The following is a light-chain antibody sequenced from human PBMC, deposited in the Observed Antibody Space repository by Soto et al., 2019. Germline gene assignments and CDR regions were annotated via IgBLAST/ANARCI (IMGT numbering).Light chain of an antibody. J-gene: IGKJ1*01. Sequence: DIVMTQSPDSLAVSLGERATINCKSSQSVLYSSNNKNYLAWYQQKPGQPPKLLIYWASTRESGVPDRFSGSGSGTDFTLTISSLQAEDVAVYHCQQYYSTSLTFGQWTKVEIK. CDR2: WAS. CDR3: QQYYSTSLT. V-gene: IGKV4-1*01. CDR1: QSVLYSSNNKNY.